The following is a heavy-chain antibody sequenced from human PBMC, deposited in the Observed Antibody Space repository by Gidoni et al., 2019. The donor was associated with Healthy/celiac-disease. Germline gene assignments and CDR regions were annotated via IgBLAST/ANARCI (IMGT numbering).Heavy chain of an antibody. J-gene: IGHJ4*02. CDR1: GGTFSSYA. D-gene: IGHD4-17*01. CDR2: IIPILGIA. V-gene: IGHV1-69*04. CDR3: ASNYYGDYAAFDY. Sequence: QLVQSGAEVKKPGSSVKASCKASGGTFSSYAISWVRQAPGQGLEWMGRIIPILGIANYAQKFQGRVTITADKSTSTAYMELSSLRSEDTAVYYCASNYYGDYAAFDYWGQGTLVTVSS.